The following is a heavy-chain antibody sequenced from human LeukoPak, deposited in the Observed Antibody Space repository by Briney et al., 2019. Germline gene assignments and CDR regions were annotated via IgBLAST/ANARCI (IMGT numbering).Heavy chain of an antibody. D-gene: IGHD2-15*01. CDR2: ISSSGSSI. Sequence: GGSLRLSCAASGFTFSSYEMNWVRQAPGKGLEWVAYISSSGSSIYYADSVKGRFTISRDNAKISLYLQMNSLRAEDTAVYYCARALGYCSGGSCSPPDYWGQGTLVTVSS. CDR1: GFTFSSYE. V-gene: IGHV3-48*03. CDR3: ARALGYCSGGSCSPPDY. J-gene: IGHJ4*02.